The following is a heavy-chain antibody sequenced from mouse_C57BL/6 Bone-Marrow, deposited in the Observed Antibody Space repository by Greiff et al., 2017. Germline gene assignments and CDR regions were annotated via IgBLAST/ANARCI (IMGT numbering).Heavy chain of an antibody. CDR1: GYTFTSYG. J-gene: IGHJ1*03. D-gene: IGHD1-1*01. CDR3: ARCLYCSIYWYIDV. V-gene: IGHV1-81*01. CDR2: IYPRSGNT. Sequence: VKLMESGAELARPGASVKLSCKASGYTFTSYGISWVKQRTGQGLEWIGEIYPRSGNTYYNEKFKGKATLTADKSSSTAYMELRSLTSEDSAVYFCARCLYCSIYWYIDVWGTGTTVTVSS.